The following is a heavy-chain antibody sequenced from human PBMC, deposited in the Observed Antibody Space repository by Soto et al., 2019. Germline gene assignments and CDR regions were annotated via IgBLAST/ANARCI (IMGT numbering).Heavy chain of an antibody. D-gene: IGHD2-2*01. Sequence: GGSLRLSCTASGFTFGDYAMSWFRQAPGKGLEWVGFIRSKAYGGTTEYAASVKGRFTISRDDSKSIAYLQMNSLKTEDTAVYYCARGVDIGVVPAAMPQYYYMDVWGKGTTVTVSS. V-gene: IGHV3-49*03. CDR2: IRSKAYGGTT. CDR3: ARGVDIGVVPAAMPQYYYMDV. J-gene: IGHJ6*03. CDR1: GFTFGDYA.